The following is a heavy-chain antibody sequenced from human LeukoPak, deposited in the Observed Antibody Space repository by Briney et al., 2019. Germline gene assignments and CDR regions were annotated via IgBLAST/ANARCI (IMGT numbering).Heavy chain of an antibody. CDR3: ARGPSITMVRGGQWYYYMDV. D-gene: IGHD3-10*01. CDR1: GYTFTSYH. J-gene: IGHJ6*03. CDR2: LNPSGGST. V-gene: IGHV1-46*01. Sequence: ASVKGSCKASGYTFTSYHMHWVRQAPGQGLEWMGILNPSGGSTNYAQKFQGRVTMTRDTSTNTVYMELSSLRSEGTAVYYCARGPSITMVRGGQWYYYMDVWGKGTTVTVSS.